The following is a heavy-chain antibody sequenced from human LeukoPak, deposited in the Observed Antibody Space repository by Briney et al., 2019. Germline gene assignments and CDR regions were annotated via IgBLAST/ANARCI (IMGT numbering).Heavy chain of an antibody. CDR2: IYYSGSI. D-gene: IGHD2-2*02. CDR3: ARTMSSSHTVYGMDV. J-gene: IGHJ6*02. V-gene: IGHV4-28*05. Sequence: PSDTLSLTCAVSGYSISSINRWGWIRQPPGKGLEWIGYIYYSGSIYYNPSHKSRVTMSVDTSKNQFSLKLSSVTAVDTAVYYCARTMSSSHTVYGMDVWGQGTTVTVSS. CDR1: GYSISSINR.